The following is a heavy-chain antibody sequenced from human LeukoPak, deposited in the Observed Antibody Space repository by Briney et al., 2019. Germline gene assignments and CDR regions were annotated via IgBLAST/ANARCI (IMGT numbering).Heavy chain of an antibody. D-gene: IGHD6-19*01. J-gene: IGHJ3*02. Sequence: GGSLRLSCAASGFTFSSYSINWVRQAPGKGLEWVSYISSRSTTIYYADSVKGRFTISRDNAKNSLYLQMNSMRAEDTAVYSCAKGVHSSGRDAFDIWGQGTMVTVSS. CDR2: ISSRSTTI. V-gene: IGHV3-48*04. CDR1: GFTFSSYS. CDR3: AKGVHSSGRDAFDI.